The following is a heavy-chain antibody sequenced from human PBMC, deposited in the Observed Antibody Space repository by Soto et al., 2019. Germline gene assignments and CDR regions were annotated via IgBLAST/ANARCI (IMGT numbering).Heavy chain of an antibody. D-gene: IGHD2-2*01. CDR3: ARVRTTDSWFDF. J-gene: IGHJ5*01. Sequence: EVQLVESGGGLVQPGGSLRLSCTASGFTFSSYWMHWVRQAPGKGLVWVSRLNSDGSTTTYADSVKGRFTISRDNAKNRLYLEMNTLRAEDTAVFYCARVRTTDSWFDFWGQGTLVTVSS. CDR1: GFTFSSYW. CDR2: LNSDGSTT. V-gene: IGHV3-74*01.